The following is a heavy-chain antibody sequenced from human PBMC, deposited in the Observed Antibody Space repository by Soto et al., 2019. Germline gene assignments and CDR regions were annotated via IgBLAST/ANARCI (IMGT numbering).Heavy chain of an antibody. J-gene: IGHJ6*02. CDR1: GGTFSSYA. Sequence: QVQLVQSGAEVKKPGSSVKVSCKASGGTFSSYAISWVRQAPGQGLEWMGGIIPIFGTANYAQKFQGRVTMTADESTSTAYMELSSLRSEDTAVYYCARAPSYCSGGSCYSDPDYYYGMDVWGQGTTVTVSS. V-gene: IGHV1-69*01. D-gene: IGHD2-15*01. CDR2: IIPIFGTA. CDR3: ARAPSYCSGGSCYSDPDYYYGMDV.